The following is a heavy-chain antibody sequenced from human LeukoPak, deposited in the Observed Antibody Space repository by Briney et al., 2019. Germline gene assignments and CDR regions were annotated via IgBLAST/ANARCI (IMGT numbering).Heavy chain of an antibody. CDR3: ATETTSGSYYTFDY. J-gene: IGHJ4*02. CDR1: GYTFTGYY. V-gene: IGHV1-2*02. CDR2: INPNSGGT. D-gene: IGHD1-26*01. Sequence: TSVKVSCKASGYTFTGYYMHWVRQAPGQGFEWMGWINPNSGGTNYAQKFQGRVTMTRDTSISTAYMELSRLRSDDTAVYYCATETTSGSYYTFDYWGQGTLVTVSS.